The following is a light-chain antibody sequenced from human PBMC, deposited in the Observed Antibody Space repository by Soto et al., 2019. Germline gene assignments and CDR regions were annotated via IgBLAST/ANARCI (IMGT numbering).Light chain of an antibody. V-gene: IGKV1-5*03. CDR2: GVS. CDR1: QSVSSW. Sequence: DIQMTQSPSTLSASVGDRVTITCRASQSVSSWLAWFQQKPGKAPNLLIYGVSSVESGVPSRFSGSGSGTEFTLPISNLQPDDFATYYCQQYADYSWTFGQGTKVESK. J-gene: IGKJ1*01. CDR3: QQYADYSWT.